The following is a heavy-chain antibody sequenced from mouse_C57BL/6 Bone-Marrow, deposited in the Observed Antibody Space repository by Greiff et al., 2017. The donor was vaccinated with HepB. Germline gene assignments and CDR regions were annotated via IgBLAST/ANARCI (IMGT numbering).Heavy chain of an antibody. CDR2: INPYNGDT. V-gene: IGHV1-20*01. Sequence: VQLKQSGPELVKPGDSVKISCKASGYSFTGYFMNWVMQSHGKSLEWIGRINPYNGDTFCNQKFKGKATLTVDKSSSTAHMELRSLTSEDSAVYYCAREGIYGNYLAWFAYWGQGTLVTVSA. J-gene: IGHJ3*01. D-gene: IGHD2-1*01. CDR1: GYSFTGYF. CDR3: AREGIYGNYLAWFAY.